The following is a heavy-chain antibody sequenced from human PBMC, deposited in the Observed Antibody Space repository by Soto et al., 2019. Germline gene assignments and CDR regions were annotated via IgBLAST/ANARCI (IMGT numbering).Heavy chain of an antibody. D-gene: IGHD6-13*01. V-gene: IGHV3-23*01. CDR1: GFTFSNYA. CDR2: ISGSGGST. J-gene: IGHJ3*01. Sequence: EVQLLESGGGLVQPGGSLRLSCAASGFTFSNYAMMWVRQAPGKGLEWVSSISGSGGSTYYADSVKGRFTISKDHSENTLYLQMNSLRAEDTAVYYCAKALSSLWYDALALWGQGTMVPASS. CDR3: AKALSSLWYDALAL.